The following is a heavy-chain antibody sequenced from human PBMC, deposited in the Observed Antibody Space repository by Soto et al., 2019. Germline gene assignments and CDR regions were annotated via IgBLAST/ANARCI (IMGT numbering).Heavy chain of an antibody. Sequence: QVQLQQWGAGLLKPSETLSLTCAVYGGFVSSGSYYWSWIRQPPGKGLEWIGEMSHSGGTHFNPSLKSRVTISVDTSNNQFSLKMSSVTAADTALYYCARVGRWTATTVVDAFDIWGPGTMVTVSS. CDR1: GGFVSSGSYY. CDR3: ARVGRWTATTVVDAFDI. CDR2: MSHSGGT. D-gene: IGHD1-1*01. V-gene: IGHV4-34*01. J-gene: IGHJ3*02.